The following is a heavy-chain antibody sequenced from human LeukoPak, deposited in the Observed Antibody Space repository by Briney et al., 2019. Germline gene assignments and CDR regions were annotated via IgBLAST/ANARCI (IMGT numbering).Heavy chain of an antibody. CDR2: VYYSGST. Sequence: SETLSLTCTVSGGSISSSNFYWGWIRQPPGKGLEWIGYVYYSGSTYFNPSLKSRVTISVDTSRAQFSLKLSSVTAADTAVYYCARGNAAAGSGFDYWGQGTLVTVSS. CDR3: ARGNAAAGSGFDY. V-gene: IGHV4-39*01. D-gene: IGHD6-13*01. J-gene: IGHJ4*02. CDR1: GGSISSSNFY.